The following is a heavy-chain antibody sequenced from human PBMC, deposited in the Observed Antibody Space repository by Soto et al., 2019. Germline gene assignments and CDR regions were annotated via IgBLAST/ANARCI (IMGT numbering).Heavy chain of an antibody. CDR1: GGSISSSSYY. CDR2: IYYSGST. CDR3: ARHMGRAYYHGMDV. D-gene: IGHD1-26*01. Sequence: PSETLSLTCTVSGGSISSSSYYWGWIRQPPGKGLEWIGTIYYSGSTYYNPSLKSRVTISVDTSKTQFSLKLSSVTAADTAVYYCARHMGRAYYHGMDVWGQGTTVTVSS. V-gene: IGHV4-39*01. J-gene: IGHJ6*02.